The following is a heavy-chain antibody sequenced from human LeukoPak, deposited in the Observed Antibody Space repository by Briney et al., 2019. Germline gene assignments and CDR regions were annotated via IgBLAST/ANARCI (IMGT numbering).Heavy chain of an antibody. J-gene: IGHJ4*02. Sequence: PARSLRLSCPPSTLTFSSYEMNWVRQPPGNGLGWVSYISSSGITIYYEDSVEGRFTISRDNAKNSLYLQMNSLRAEDTAVYYCARDGYYYDSSGYSPFDYWGQGTLVTVSS. CDR2: ISSSGITI. CDR1: TLTFSSYE. CDR3: ARDGYYYDSSGYSPFDY. D-gene: IGHD3-22*01. V-gene: IGHV3-48*03.